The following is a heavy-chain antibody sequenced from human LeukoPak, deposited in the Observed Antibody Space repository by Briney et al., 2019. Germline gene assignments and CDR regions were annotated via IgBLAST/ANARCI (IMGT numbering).Heavy chain of an antibody. D-gene: IGHD2-21*01. V-gene: IGHV3-7*03. CDR2: IKQDGSEK. CDR3: AKAPVTTCSGAYCYPFDY. Sequence: GGSLRLSCEASGFTSISYWMSWVRQAPGKGLEWVANIKQDGSEKYYVDSVKGRFTISRDSSKNTLYLQMNRLRAEDAAVYYCAKAPVTTCSGAYCYPFDYWGQGTLVTVSS. CDR1: GFTSISYW. J-gene: IGHJ4*02.